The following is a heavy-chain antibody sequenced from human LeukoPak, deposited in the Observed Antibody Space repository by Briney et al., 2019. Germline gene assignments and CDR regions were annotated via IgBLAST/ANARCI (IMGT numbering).Heavy chain of an antibody. CDR3: ARHSLSGDYYFEY. CDR1: GYSFTSYW. Sequence: GESQKISCKGSGYSFTSYWIGWVRQMPGKGLEWMGIIYPGDSDTRYSSSFQGQVTISADKSISTAYLQWSSLKASDTAMYYCARHSLSGDYYFEYWGQGTLVTVSS. J-gene: IGHJ4*02. CDR2: IYPGDSDT. V-gene: IGHV5-51*01. D-gene: IGHD4-17*01.